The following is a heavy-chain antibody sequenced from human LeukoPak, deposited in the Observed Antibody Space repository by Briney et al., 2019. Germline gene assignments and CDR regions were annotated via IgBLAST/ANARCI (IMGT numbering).Heavy chain of an antibody. D-gene: IGHD4-17*01. V-gene: IGHV3-53*01. CDR2: IHTSGDT. CDR3: IVFGDSNH. Sequence: GGSLRLSCAASGLTGSHNYVSWVRQTPGKGLEWVSAIHTSGDTCYADSVKGRFTISRDTSKNTLYLQINSLRVEDTAVYYCIVFGDSNHWGQGTLVTVSS. J-gene: IGHJ5*02. CDR1: GLTGSHNY.